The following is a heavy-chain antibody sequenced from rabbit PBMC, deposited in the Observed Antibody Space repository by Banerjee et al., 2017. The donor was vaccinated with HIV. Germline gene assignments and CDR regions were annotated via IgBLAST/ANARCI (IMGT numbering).Heavy chain of an antibody. V-gene: IGHV1S40*01. D-gene: IGHD1-1*01. CDR3: ARDLTGVIGWNFGL. Sequence: QSLEESGGDLVKPGASLTLTCTASGFSFSSSYWICWVRQAPGKGLKWIACISTYNGVIYYASWAKGRFTISKASWTTVTLQMTSLTVADTATYFCARDLTGVIGWNFGLWGQGTLVTVS. CDR2: ISTYNGVI. J-gene: IGHJ3*01. CDR1: GFSFSSSYW.